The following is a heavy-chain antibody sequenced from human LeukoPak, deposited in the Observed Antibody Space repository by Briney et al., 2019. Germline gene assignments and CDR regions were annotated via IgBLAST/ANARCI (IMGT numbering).Heavy chain of an antibody. V-gene: IGHV4-34*01. J-gene: IGHJ5*02. CDR1: GGSFSGNY. Sequence: SETLSLTCAVYGGSFSGNYWSWIRQPPGKGLEWIGEINHSGGTNYNPSLKSRVTISVYVSRNQFSLNLSSVTAADTAVHYCARGGRGKWFDPWGRGTLVTVSS. CDR3: ARGGRGKWFDP. D-gene: IGHD3-10*01. CDR2: INHSGGT.